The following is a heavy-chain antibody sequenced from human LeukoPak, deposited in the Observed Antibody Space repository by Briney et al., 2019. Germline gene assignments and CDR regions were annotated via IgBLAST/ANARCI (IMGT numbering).Heavy chain of an antibody. V-gene: IGHV3-48*01. CDR1: GFTFSSYS. CDR3: ARLRWDIVVVPAAVFDY. CDR2: ISSSSSTI. J-gene: IGHJ4*02. D-gene: IGHD2-2*01. Sequence: PGGSLRLSCAASGFTFSSYSMNWVRQAPGKGLEWVSDISSSSSTIYYADSVKGRFTISRDNAKNSLYLQMNSLRAEDTAVYYCARLRWDIVVVPAAVFDYWGQGTLVTVSS.